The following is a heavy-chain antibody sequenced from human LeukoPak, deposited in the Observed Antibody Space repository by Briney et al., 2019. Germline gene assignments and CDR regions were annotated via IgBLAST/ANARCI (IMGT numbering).Heavy chain of an antibody. V-gene: IGHV3-23*01. CDR2: ISGSGGST. J-gene: IGHJ4*02. CDR3: AKDHYYDSSGYYGVGGDFDY. CDR1: GFTLSSYE. D-gene: IGHD3-22*01. Sequence: GGSLRLSCTVSGFTLSSYEMSWIRQAPGKGLEWVSAISGSGGSTYYADSVKGRFTISRDNSKNTLYLQMNSLRAEDTAVYYCAKDHYYDSSGYYGVGGDFDYWGQGTLVTVSS.